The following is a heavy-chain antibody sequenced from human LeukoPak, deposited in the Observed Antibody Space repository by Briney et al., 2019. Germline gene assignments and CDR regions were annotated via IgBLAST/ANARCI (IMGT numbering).Heavy chain of an antibody. CDR3: ARGYDILTGYYKGQGQYYFDY. J-gene: IGHJ4*02. CDR1: GYTFTSYG. Sequence: ASVNVSCKASGYTFTSYGISWVRQAPGQGLEWMGWISAYNGNTNYAQKLQGRVTMTTDTSTSTAYMELRSLRSDDTAVYYCARGYDILTGYYKGQGQYYFDYWGQGALVTVSS. D-gene: IGHD3-9*01. V-gene: IGHV1-18*04. CDR2: ISAYNGNT.